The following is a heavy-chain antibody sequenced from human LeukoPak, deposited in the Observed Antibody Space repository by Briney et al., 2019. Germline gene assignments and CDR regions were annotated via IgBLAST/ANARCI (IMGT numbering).Heavy chain of an antibody. J-gene: IGHJ6*02. CDR1: GFTFSSYG. CDR3: ANSMRGNYYYGMDV. Sequence: GGSLRLSCAASGFTFSSYGMHWVRQAPGKGLEWVAVISYDGSNKYYADSVKGRFTISRDNSKNTLYLQMNSLRAEDTAVYYCANSMRGNYYYGMDVWGQGTTVTVSS. CDR2: ISYDGSNK. D-gene: IGHD2-21*01. V-gene: IGHV3-30*18.